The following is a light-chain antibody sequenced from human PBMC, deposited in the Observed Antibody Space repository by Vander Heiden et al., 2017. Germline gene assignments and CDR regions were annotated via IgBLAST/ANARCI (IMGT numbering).Light chain of an antibody. V-gene: IGKV1-39*01. CDR1: QSISVY. Sequence: IQMTQSPSFLSASVGDRVAITCRASQSISVYINWYKQQSGKAPKRLIHTASSLESGVPSRFSGSGSGTDFTLTITSLQPEDFATYYCQQSDRAPTFGGGTTVXIK. CDR3: QQSDRAPT. CDR2: TAS. J-gene: IGKJ4*01.